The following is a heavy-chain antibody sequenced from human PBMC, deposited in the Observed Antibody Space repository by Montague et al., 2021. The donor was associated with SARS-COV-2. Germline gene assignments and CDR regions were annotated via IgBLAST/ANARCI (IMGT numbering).Heavy chain of an antibody. CDR1: GGSITSSSYY. Sequence: SETLSLTCSASGGSITSSSYYWGWIRQSPDKGLEWIGNIYYSGSTYYNPSLKSRVTISVDTSKYQFSLKLSSVTAADTAVYYCVSLWKYGSGSHYAPWDYYNYGVGVWGQGTTVTVSS. V-gene: IGHV4-39*01. CDR3: VSLWKYGSGSHYAPWDYYNYGVGV. D-gene: IGHD3-10*01. CDR2: IYYSGST. J-gene: IGHJ6*02.